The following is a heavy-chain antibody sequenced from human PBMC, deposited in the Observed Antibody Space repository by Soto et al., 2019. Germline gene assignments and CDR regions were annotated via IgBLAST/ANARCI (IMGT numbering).Heavy chain of an antibody. CDR2: IKSDGTTA. CDR1: GFTFRSYG. CDR3: ANPLSILEWPPLDP. J-gene: IGHJ5*02. V-gene: IGHV3-30*19. D-gene: IGHD3-3*01. Sequence: QVKLVESGGGVVQPGRSRRLSCVTSGFTFRSYGMHWVRQSPDKGLEWVAVIKSDGTTADYIESVKGRFFVSRDNSKKTVYLQMTNLRPEDTGIYYCANPLSILEWPPLDPWGQGTLVTVSS.